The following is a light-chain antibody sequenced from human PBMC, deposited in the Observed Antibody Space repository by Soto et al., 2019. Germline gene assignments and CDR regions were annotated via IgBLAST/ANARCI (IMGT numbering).Light chain of an antibody. CDR1: SSDVGGYNY. Sequence: QSALTQPASVSGSPGQSITISCTGTSSDVGGYNYVSWYQQHPGKAPKLMIYDVSNRPSGVSNRFSGSKSGNTASLTISGLQDEDEADYYCSSYTRSSTYVFVTGTKLTVL. J-gene: IGLJ1*01. V-gene: IGLV2-14*01. CDR3: SSYTRSSTYV. CDR2: DVS.